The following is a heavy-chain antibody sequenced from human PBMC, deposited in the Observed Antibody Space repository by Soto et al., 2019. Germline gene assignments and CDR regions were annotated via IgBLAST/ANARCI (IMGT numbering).Heavy chain of an antibody. CDR2: ISDSGGST. V-gene: IGHV3-23*01. J-gene: IGHJ4*02. Sequence: GGSLRLSCAASGFTFSSHAMSWVRQAPGKGLEWVSGISDSGGSTYYADSVKGRFTISRDNSKNTLYLQMNSLRAEDTAVYYCAKGTYYYGSAPYYFDYWGQGTLVTVSS. D-gene: IGHD3-10*01. CDR1: GFTFSSHA. CDR3: AKGTYYYGSAPYYFDY.